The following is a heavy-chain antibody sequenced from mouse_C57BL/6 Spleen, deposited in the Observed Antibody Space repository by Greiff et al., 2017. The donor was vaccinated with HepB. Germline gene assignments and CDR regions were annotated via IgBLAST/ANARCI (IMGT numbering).Heavy chain of an antibody. Sequence: EVQVVESGGGLVKPGGSLKLSCAASGFTFSSYTMSWVRQTPEKRLEWVATISGGGGNTYYPDSVKGRFAISRDNAKNTLYLQMSSLRSEDTALYYCARTITTVVATDYFDYWGQGTTLTVSS. CDR2: ISGGGGNT. D-gene: IGHD1-1*01. V-gene: IGHV5-9*01. CDR3: ARTITTVVATDYFDY. CDR1: GFTFSSYT. J-gene: IGHJ2*01.